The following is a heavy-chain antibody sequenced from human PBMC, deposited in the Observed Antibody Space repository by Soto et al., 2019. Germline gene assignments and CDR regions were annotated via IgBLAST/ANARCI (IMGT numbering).Heavy chain of an antibody. Sequence: EVQLLESGGGLGQPGGSLRLSCAASGFNFPAYAMNWVRQAPGRGLQWVSGLVGSGADINYADSVRGRFTVSRDNSRNTLYLQMNSLRDKDTAVYYRAKDLIANNGVWEPFDMWGRGTKVTVSS. J-gene: IGHJ3*02. CDR1: GFNFPAYA. CDR3: AKDLIANNGVWEPFDM. D-gene: IGHD2-8*01. CDR2: LVGSGADI. V-gene: IGHV3-23*01.